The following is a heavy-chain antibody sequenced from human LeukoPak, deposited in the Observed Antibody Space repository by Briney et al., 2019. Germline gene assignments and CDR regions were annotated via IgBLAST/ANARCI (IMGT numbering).Heavy chain of an antibody. CDR3: ARARLLIAAAGSPNLLFDY. Sequence: GASVKVSCKASGGTFSSYAISWVRQAPGQGLEWMGGIIPIFGTANYAQKFQGRVAITADKSTSTAYMELSSLRSEDTAVYYCARARLLIAAAGSPNLLFDYWGQGTLVTVSS. D-gene: IGHD6-13*01. V-gene: IGHV1-69*06. CDR2: IIPIFGTA. J-gene: IGHJ4*02. CDR1: GGTFSSYA.